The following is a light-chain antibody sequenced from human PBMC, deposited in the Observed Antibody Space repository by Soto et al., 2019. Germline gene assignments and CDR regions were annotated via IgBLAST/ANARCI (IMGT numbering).Light chain of an antibody. J-gene: IGKJ2*01. Sequence: DIVMTQSPDSLAVSLGERATVNCTSRQSILYNSKNKNYLAWYQQKPGQSPKLLIYWASTRESGVPDRFSGSGSGTDFTLTISSLQAEDVAVYHCQQYYRTPYTFGQGTKLEIK. V-gene: IGKV4-1*01. CDR2: WAS. CDR3: QQYYRTPYT. CDR1: QSILYNSKNKNY.